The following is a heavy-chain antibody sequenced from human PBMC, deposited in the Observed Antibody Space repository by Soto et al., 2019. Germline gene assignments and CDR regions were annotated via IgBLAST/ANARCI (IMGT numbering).Heavy chain of an antibody. V-gene: IGHV4-30-2*01. CDR1: GGSISSGGYS. CDR3: AREGGSGSPDGYFNV. CDR2: IFHSGST. D-gene: IGHD1-26*01. J-gene: IGHJ2*01. Sequence: QLQLQESGSGLVKPSQTLSLTCTVSGGSISSGGYSWSWLRQPPGKGLEWIGYIFHSGSTYYNPSLKSRVTISVDGSKNLFSLELSSVTAADSAISYCAREGGSGSPDGYFNVWGRGTLVTVSS.